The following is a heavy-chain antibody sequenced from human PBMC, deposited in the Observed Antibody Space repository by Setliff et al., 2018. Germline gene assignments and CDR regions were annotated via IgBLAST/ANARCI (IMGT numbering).Heavy chain of an antibody. J-gene: IGHJ3*02. CDR3: AHRPKMGSDGFYSAFVM. CDR2: IYWDDDK. D-gene: IGHD2-15*01. V-gene: IGHV2-5*02. CDR1: GFSLTTTGVA. Sequence: SGPTLVNPTQTLTLTCTFSGFSLTTTGVAVGWIRQPPGKALEWLALIYWDDDKRYSPSLKSRLTIVKDTSKNQVVLTMTNMDPVDTATYYCAHRPKMGSDGFYSAFVMWGQGTMVTVSS.